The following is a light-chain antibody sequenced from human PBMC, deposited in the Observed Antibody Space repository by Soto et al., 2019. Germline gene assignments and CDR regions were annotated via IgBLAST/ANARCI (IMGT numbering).Light chain of an antibody. CDR3: QQYYSIPFT. J-gene: IGKJ2*01. CDR2: GAS. V-gene: IGKV4-1*01. CDR1: QSVLYNSNNKNH. Sequence: DFVMTQAPDSLAVSLGERATINCKSSQSVLYNSNNKNHLGWFQQKPGHPPKLLIYGASFRPSGVPDRFSGSGSGTDFTLTISSLQVEDVAVYYCQQYYSIPFTFGQGTKVDIK.